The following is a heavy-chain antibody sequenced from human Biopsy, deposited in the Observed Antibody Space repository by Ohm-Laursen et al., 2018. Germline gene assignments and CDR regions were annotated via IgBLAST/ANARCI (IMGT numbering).Heavy chain of an antibody. CDR2: ISPSGATT. V-gene: IGHV1-46*01. CDR3: ARAGVGSDGTDSYYYGMDV. D-gene: IGHD5-24*01. Sequence: ASVKVSCKASGGTFSKYGISWVRQAPGQGLEWMGVISPSGATTSFSQKFQGRITMTRDTSTGTVYMDLNSLGSEDTAVYYCARAGVGSDGTDSYYYGMDVWGPGTTVTVSS. J-gene: IGHJ6*02. CDR1: GGTFSKYG.